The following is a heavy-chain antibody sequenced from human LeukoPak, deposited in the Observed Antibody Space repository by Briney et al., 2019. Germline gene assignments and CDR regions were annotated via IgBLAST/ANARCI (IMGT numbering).Heavy chain of an antibody. Sequence: GGSLRLSCAASGFTFSTYGMHWVRQAPGKGLEWVAFIRYDGNNKFYADSVKGRFTISRDNAKNSLYLQMNSLRAEDTAVYYCARDHEGFCRRWGQGTLVTVSS. CDR2: IRYDGNNK. CDR1: GFTFSTYG. V-gene: IGHV3-30*02. D-gene: IGHD3-3*01. J-gene: IGHJ4*02. CDR3: ARDHEGFCRR.